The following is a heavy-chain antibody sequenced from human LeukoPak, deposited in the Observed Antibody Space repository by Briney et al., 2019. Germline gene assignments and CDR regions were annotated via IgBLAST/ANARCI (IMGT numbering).Heavy chain of an antibody. CDR3: VRDGGVSGYDLLDY. Sequence: GGSLSLSCAASGFTFSHYWMTWVRQAPGKGLEWVAQINQDGSEEYYMDSVKARFTISRDNAKNSVFLQMNSLRAEDTAVYYCVRDGGVSGYDLLDYWGQGTLVTVSS. D-gene: IGHD5-12*01. V-gene: IGHV3-7*01. CDR2: INQDGSEE. CDR1: GFTFSHYW. J-gene: IGHJ4*02.